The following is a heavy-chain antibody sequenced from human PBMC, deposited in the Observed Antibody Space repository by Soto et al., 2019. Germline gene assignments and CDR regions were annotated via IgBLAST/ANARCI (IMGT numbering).Heavy chain of an antibody. Sequence: QPGGSLRLSCAASGFTFSSYAMSWVRQAPGKGLEWVSAISGSGGSTYYADSVKGRFTISRDNSKNTLYLQMNSLRAEDTAVYYCAKDVNVVVVAAIPDAFDIWGQGTMVTVSS. CDR3: AKDVNVVVVAAIPDAFDI. J-gene: IGHJ3*02. CDR2: ISGSGGST. D-gene: IGHD2-15*01. CDR1: GFTFSSYA. V-gene: IGHV3-23*01.